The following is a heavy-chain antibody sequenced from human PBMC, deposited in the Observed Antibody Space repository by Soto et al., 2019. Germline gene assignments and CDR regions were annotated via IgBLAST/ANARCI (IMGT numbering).Heavy chain of an antibody. V-gene: IGHV4-34*01. D-gene: IGHD3-10*01. CDR3: ARGRITMVRGAHGYYYYGMDV. J-gene: IGHJ6*02. CDR1: GGSFSGYY. Sequence: SETLSLTCAVYGGSFSGYYWSWIRQPPGKGLEWIGEINHSGSTNYNPSLKSRVTISVDTSKNQFSLKLSSVTAADTAVYYCARGRITMVRGAHGYYYYGMDVWGQGTTVTVSS. CDR2: INHSGST.